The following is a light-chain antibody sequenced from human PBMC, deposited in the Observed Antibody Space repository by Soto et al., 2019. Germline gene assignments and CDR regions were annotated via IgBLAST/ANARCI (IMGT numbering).Light chain of an antibody. Sequence: EIVLTQSPATLSSSPGERATLSCRASQHIWSYLAWYQQKPGQAPRLLMYDASKRATGIPARFSGSGSGTDFTLTIRSLEPEDFAVYYCQARSRWPWTFGQGTKVDIK. CDR2: DAS. V-gene: IGKV3-11*01. CDR1: QHIWSY. CDR3: QARSRWPWT. J-gene: IGKJ1*01.